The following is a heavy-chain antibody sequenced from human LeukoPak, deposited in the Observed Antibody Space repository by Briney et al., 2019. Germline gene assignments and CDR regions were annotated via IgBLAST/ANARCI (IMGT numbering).Heavy chain of an antibody. D-gene: IGHD1-14*01. CDR3: ARDGFYYHYYMDV. Sequence: SETLSLTCTLSGGTVTSSTYFWGWIRQPPGKGLEWIGSISYSGATFYNPSLKSRVSMSVHTSRNQFSLKLSSVTAADTAVYYCARDGFYYHYYMDVWGEGTAVTVSS. CDR2: ISYSGAT. V-gene: IGHV4-39*07. CDR1: GGTVTSSTYF. J-gene: IGHJ6*03.